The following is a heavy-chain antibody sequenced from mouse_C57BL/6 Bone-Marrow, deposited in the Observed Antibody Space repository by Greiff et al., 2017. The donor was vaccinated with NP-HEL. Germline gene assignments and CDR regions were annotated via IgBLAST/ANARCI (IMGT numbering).Heavy chain of an antibody. CDR3: ARERPTIVTPYYAMDY. D-gene: IGHD2-5*01. V-gene: IGHV1-26*01. Sequence: VQLQQSGPELVKPGASVKISCKASGYTFTDYYMNWVKQSHGKSLEWIGDINPNNGGTSYNQKFKGKATLTVDKSSSTAYMELRSLTSEDSAVYYSARERPTIVTPYYAMDYWGQGTSVTVSS. CDR2: INPNNGGT. CDR1: GYTFTDYY. J-gene: IGHJ4*01.